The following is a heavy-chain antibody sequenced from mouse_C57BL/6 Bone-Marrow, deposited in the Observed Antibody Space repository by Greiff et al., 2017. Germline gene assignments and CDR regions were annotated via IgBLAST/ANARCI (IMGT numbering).Heavy chain of an antibody. V-gene: IGHV1-69*01. CDR1: GYTFTRYW. D-gene: IGHD2-4*01. J-gene: IGHJ3*01. Sequence: QVKLQQPGAELVMPGASVKLSCKASGYTFTRYWMHWVQQRPGKGLEWIGEIDPSDSYTNSNQKYKGKSTLTVDKSASTAYMQLSILTSEDSAVYYCARNYDYDVECAYWGQGTLVTVSA. CDR2: IDPSDSYT. CDR3: ARNYDYDVECAY.